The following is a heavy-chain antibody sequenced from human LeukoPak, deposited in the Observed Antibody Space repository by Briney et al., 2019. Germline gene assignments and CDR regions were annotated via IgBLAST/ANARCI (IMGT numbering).Heavy chain of an antibody. CDR1: GGSITSYY. J-gene: IGHJ4*02. Sequence: PSETLSLTSTVSGGSITSYYWSWIRQPPGKGLEWIGYLFHSGTRRYNPSLKSRVTISADTTKNQIFLTLNSTTAADTAVYYCARRRGWKQQLVYFDYWGQGTLATVSS. CDR2: LFHSGTR. CDR3: ARRRGWKQQLVYFDY. D-gene: IGHD6-13*01. V-gene: IGHV4-59*08.